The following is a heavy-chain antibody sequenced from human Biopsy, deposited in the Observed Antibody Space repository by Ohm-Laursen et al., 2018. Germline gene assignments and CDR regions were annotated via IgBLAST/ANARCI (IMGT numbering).Heavy chain of an antibody. CDR1: GGSISNNNYY. CDR2: IFYRGST. CDR3: ARDYDTSGYYYVS. J-gene: IGHJ5*02. V-gene: IGHV4-39*01. D-gene: IGHD3-22*01. Sequence: SDTLSLTCTVSGGSISNNNYYWGWIRQPPGKGLEWIGSIFYRGSTHYKPSLKSRVNISVYTSKNQFSLKLNSVTAADTAVYYCARDYDTSGYYYVSWGQGTLVTVSS.